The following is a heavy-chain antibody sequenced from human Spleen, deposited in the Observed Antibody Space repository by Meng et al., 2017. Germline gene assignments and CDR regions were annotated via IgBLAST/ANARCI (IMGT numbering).Heavy chain of an antibody. D-gene: IGHD3-22*01. V-gene: IGHV1-69*06. J-gene: IGHJ5*02. CDR2: IIPIFGTA. CDR3: ARRGSDYYDSSGYYWEGDWFDP. Sequence: SVKVSCKASGGTFSSYAISWVRQAPGQGLEWMGGIIPIFGTANYAQKFQGRVTITADKSTSTAYMELGSLRSEDTAVYYCARRGSDYYDSSGYYWEGDWFDPWGQGTLVTVSS. CDR1: GGTFSSYA.